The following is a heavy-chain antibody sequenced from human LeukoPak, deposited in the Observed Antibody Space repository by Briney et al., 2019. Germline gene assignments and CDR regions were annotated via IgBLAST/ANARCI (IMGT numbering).Heavy chain of an antibody. CDR2: IYYSGST. D-gene: IGHD6-19*01. V-gene: IGHV4-39*07. CDR1: GGSISSSSYY. Sequence: SETLSLTCTVSGGSISSSSYYWGWIRQPPGKGLEWIGSIYYSGSTYYNPSLKSRVTISVDTSKNQFSLKLSSVTAADTAVYYRARELGSSGWYPASGSGFDYWGQGTLVTVSS. CDR3: ARELGSSGWYPASGSGFDY. J-gene: IGHJ4*02.